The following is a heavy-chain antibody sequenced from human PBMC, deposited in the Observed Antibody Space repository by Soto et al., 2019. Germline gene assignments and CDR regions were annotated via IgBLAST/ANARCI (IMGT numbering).Heavy chain of an antibody. CDR2: ISYDGSTA. Sequence: PGGSLRLSGAASGFIFRSYGMYWIRQTPGKGLEWVAIISYDGSTAYYAASVKGRFTISRETSKNTLSLPMNTLTTEDTAVYFCVKNFSPLSPDSYFDYWAREP. V-gene: IGHV3-30*18. CDR1: GFIFRSYG. CDR3: VKNFSPLSPDSYFDY. J-gene: IGHJ4*02. D-gene: IGHD2-21*01.